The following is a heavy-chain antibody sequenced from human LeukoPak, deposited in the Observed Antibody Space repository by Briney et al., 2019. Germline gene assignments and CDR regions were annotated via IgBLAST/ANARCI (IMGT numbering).Heavy chain of an antibody. CDR3: ARDPLPGYSSSWYA. Sequence: ASVNVSCKASGYTFTSYGISWVRQAPGQGLEWMGWISAYNGNTNYAQKLQGRVTMTTDTSTSTAYMELRSLRSEDTAVYYCARDPLPGYSSSWYAWGQGTLVTVSS. CDR2: ISAYNGNT. CDR1: GYTFTSYG. V-gene: IGHV1-18*01. D-gene: IGHD6-13*01. J-gene: IGHJ5*02.